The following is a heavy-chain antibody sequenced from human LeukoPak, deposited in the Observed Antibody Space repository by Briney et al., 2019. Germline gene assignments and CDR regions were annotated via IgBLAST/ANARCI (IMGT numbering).Heavy chain of an antibody. CDR3: ARRLPVAGTDDAFDI. V-gene: IGHV4-4*07. CDR2: IYTSGST. D-gene: IGHD6-19*01. Sequence: KSSETLSLTCTVSVGSISSYYWSWIRQPAGKGLEWIGRIYTSGSTNYNPSLKSRVTMSVDTSKNQFSLKLSSVTAADTAVYYCARRLPVAGTDDAFDIWGQGTMVTVSS. CDR1: VGSISSYY. J-gene: IGHJ3*02.